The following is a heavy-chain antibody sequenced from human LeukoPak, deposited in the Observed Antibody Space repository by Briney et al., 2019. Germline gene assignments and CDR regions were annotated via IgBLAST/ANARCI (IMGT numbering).Heavy chain of an antibody. D-gene: IGHD3-22*01. CDR3: ARLKFYDSTGYSPGYYMDV. CDR2: IYGSGIT. J-gene: IGHJ6*03. V-gene: IGHV4-4*07. CDR1: GGSIISNY. Sequence: SETLSLTCTVSGGSIISNYWIWIRQSAGTGLEWIGRIYGSGITDYNPSLKSRVTMSLDTSRKQFSLRLTSVTAADTAVYYCARLKFYDSTGYSPGYYMDVWGKGTTVSVFS.